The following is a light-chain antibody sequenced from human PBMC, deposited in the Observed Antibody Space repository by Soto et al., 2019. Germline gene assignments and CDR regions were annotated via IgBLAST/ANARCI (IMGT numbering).Light chain of an antibody. CDR1: QSISSW. Sequence: DIQMTQSPSTLSASVGDRVTITCRASQSISSWLAWYQQKPGKAPKLLIYKASTLESGVPSRFSGSGSGTEFTLTISSLQPDDFATYYCQQYISYSAITFGQGTKLQI. CDR2: KAS. J-gene: IGKJ2*01. V-gene: IGKV1-5*03. CDR3: QQYISYSAIT.